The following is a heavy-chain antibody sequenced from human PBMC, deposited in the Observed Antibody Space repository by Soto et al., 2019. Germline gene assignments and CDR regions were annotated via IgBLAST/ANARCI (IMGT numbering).Heavy chain of an antibody. CDR2: ISSSSSTI. V-gene: IGHV3-48*01. Sequence: GGSLRLSCAASGFTFSSYSMNWVRQAPGKGLEWVSYISSSSSTIYYADSVKGRFTISRDNAKNSLYLQMNSLRAEDTAVYYCATLKGYCSSTSCSHNWFHPWGQGTLVTVSS. CDR3: ATLKGYCSSTSCSHNWFHP. J-gene: IGHJ5*02. D-gene: IGHD2-2*01. CDR1: GFTFSSYS.